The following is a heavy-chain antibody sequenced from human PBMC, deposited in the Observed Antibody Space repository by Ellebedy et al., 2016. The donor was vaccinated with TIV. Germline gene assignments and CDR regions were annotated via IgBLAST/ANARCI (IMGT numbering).Heavy chain of an antibody. J-gene: IGHJ6*02. V-gene: IGHV3-21*01. CDR2: ISSSSSYI. Sequence: GGSLRLSCAASGFTFSSYSMNWVRQAPGKGLEWVSSISSSSSYIYYADSVKGRFTISRDNAKNSLYLQMNSLRAEDTAVYYCARTLKWLRWDGMDVWGQGTTVTVSS. CDR3: ARTLKWLRWDGMDV. CDR1: GFTFSSYS. D-gene: IGHD5-12*01.